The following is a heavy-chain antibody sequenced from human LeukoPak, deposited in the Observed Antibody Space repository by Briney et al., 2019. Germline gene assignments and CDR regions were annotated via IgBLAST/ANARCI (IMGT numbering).Heavy chain of an antibody. CDR3: ASHYYGSGKLEN. CDR2: ISSSSSHI. V-gene: IGHV3-21*01. J-gene: IGHJ4*02. CDR1: GFTFTTYR. Sequence: GGSLRLSCAASGFTFTTYRMNWVRQAPGKGLEWVSSISSSSSHIYYADSVGDRFTISRDNAKNSLYLQMNSLRDEDTAVYYCASHYYGSGKLENWGQGTLVTVSS. D-gene: IGHD3-10*01.